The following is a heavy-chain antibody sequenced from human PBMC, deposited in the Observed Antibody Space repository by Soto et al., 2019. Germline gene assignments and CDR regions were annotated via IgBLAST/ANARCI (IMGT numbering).Heavy chain of an antibody. J-gene: IGHJ6*02. CDR2: IIPIFGTA. Sequence: GASVKVSCKSSGGTFSSYAISWVRQAPGQGLEWMGGIIPIFGTANYAQKFQGRVTITADESTSTAYMELSSLRSEDTAVYYCARDRCEYCTIRLRAHYGMEVWGQGTTVTVSS. CDR1: GGTFSSYA. V-gene: IGHV1-69*13. CDR3: ARDRCEYCTIRLRAHYGMEV. D-gene: IGHD2-8*01.